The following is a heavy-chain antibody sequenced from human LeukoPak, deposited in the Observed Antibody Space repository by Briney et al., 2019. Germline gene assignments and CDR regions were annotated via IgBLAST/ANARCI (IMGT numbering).Heavy chain of an antibody. CDR3: ARGGITIFGVVSEVDYYYMDV. CDR1: GYTFTGYY. Sequence: GASVKVSCKASGYTFTGYYMHWVRQAPGQGLEWMGWINPNSGGTNYAQKFQGRVTMTTDTSTSTAYMELRSLRSDDTAVYYCARGGITIFGVVSEVDYYYMDVWGKGTTVTVSS. J-gene: IGHJ6*03. D-gene: IGHD3-3*01. CDR2: INPNSGGT. V-gene: IGHV1-2*02.